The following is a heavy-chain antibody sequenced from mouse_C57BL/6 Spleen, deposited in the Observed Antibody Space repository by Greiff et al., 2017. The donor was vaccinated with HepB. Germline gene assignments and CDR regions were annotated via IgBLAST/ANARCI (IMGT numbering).Heavy chain of an antibody. CDR2: IYPRSGNT. V-gene: IGHV1-81*01. Sequence: VQLQQSGAELARPGASVKLSCKASGYTFTSYGISWVKQRTGQGLEWIGEIYPRSGNTYYNEKFKGKATLTADKSSSTAYMELRSLTSEDSAVYFCARSRVTPWGSIAMDYWGQVTSVTVSS. D-gene: IGHD2-2*01. J-gene: IGHJ4*01. CDR3: ARSRVTPWGSIAMDY. CDR1: GYTFTSYG.